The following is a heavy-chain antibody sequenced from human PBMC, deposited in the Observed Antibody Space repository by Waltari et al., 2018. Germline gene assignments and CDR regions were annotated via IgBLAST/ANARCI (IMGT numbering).Heavy chain of an antibody. CDR1: GGSISSYY. D-gene: IGHD2-2*01. Sequence: QVQLQESGPGLVKPSETLSLTCTVSGGSISSYYWSWIRQPAGKGLEWIVRIYTSGRTHSNPSLNGRITMSVDTSKNQFSLKLSSVTAADTAVYYGARERGRTPTGYCSSTSCAIDYWGQGTLVTVSS. CDR2: IYTSGRT. V-gene: IGHV4-4*07. J-gene: IGHJ4*02. CDR3: ARERGRTPTGYCSSTSCAIDY.